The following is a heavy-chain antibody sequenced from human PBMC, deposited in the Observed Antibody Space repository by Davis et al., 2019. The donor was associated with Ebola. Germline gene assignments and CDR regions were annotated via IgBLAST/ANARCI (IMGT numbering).Heavy chain of an antibody. Sequence: SVKVSCKASGGTFSSYAISWVRQAPGQGLEWMGGIIPIFGTANYAQKFQGRVTITADKSTSTAYMELSSLRSEDTAVYYCAGDNGNRWLQVGGFDYWGQGTLVTVSS. CDR1: GGTFSSYA. D-gene: IGHD5-24*01. J-gene: IGHJ4*02. CDR3: AGDNGNRWLQVGGFDY. V-gene: IGHV1-69*06. CDR2: IIPIFGTA.